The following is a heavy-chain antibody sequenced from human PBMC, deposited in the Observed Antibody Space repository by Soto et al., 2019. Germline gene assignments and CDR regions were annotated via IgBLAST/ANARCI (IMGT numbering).Heavy chain of an antibody. CDR1: GFSISRYW. CDR2: KKQDGSEE. CDR3: ARGGFSYGTGIEH. D-gene: IGHD5-18*01. V-gene: IGHV3-7*01. Sequence: GSLRLSCAASGFSISRYWMSWVRQAPGKGLEWVADKKQDGSEEYYVDSVKGRFTVSRDNAKNSLYLQLTSLRVEDTALYYCARGGFSYGTGIEHWGQGTLVTVSS. J-gene: IGHJ4*02.